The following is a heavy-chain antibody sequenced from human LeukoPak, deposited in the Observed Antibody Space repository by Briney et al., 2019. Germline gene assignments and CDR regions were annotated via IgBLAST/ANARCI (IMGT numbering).Heavy chain of an antibody. V-gene: IGHV3-53*01. CDR1: GFGVRSNY. J-gene: IGHJ4*02. D-gene: IGHD3-22*01. Sequence: GGSLRLSCAASGFGVRSNYMSWVRQAPGKGLEWVSVIYSGERTYYAESVEGRFTTYRDNSKNTLYLQMDSLRVEDTAVYYCAREAYYYDTSGYVDYWGQGTLVTVSS. CDR3: AREAYYYDTSGYVDY. CDR2: IYSGERT.